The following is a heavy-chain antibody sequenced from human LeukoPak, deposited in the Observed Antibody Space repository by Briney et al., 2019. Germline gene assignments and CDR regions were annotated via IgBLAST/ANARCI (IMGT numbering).Heavy chain of an antibody. Sequence: GRSLRLSCAASGFTFSSYGMHWVRQAPGKGLEWVAVIWYDGSNKYYADSVKGRFTISRDNSKNTLYLQMNSLRAEDTAVYYCARDLYVWGTPSHAFDIWGQGTMVTVSS. D-gene: IGHD3-16*01. V-gene: IGHV3-33*01. CDR2: IWYDGSNK. J-gene: IGHJ3*02. CDR1: GFTFSSYG. CDR3: ARDLYVWGTPSHAFDI.